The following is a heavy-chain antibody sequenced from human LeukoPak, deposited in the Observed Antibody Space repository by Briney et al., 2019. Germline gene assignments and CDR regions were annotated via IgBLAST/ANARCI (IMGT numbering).Heavy chain of an antibody. V-gene: IGHV1-18*01. Sequence: ASVKVSCKASSYTLTNYGISWVRQAPGQGLEWMGWISAYNGNTNYAQNLQGRVTMTTDTSTNTAYMELRSLRSDDTAVYYCARDQDPGAFDIWSQGTMVTVSS. J-gene: IGHJ3*02. CDR3: ARDQDPGAFDI. CDR1: SYTLTNYG. CDR2: ISAYNGNT.